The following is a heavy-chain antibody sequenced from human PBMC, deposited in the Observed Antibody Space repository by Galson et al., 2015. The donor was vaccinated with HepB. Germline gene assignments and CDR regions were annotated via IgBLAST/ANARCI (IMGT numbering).Heavy chain of an antibody. Sequence: SLRLSCAASGFSFQSYSMHWVRQRPGKGLEWVAVISFDGSNNYYGESARDRFTISRDNSKKTLYLQMNNLTVEDTALYYCARETGYDYYGRPPGGYGMAIWGQGTTVTVSS. CDR3: ARETGYDYYGRPPGGYGMAI. V-gene: IGHV3-30-3*01. D-gene: IGHD5-12*01. CDR2: ISFDGSNN. CDR1: GFSFQSYS. J-gene: IGHJ6*02.